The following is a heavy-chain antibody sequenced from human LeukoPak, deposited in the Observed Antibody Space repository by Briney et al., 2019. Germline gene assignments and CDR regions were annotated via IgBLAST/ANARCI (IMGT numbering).Heavy chain of an antibody. CDR3: AKNIAKTFDP. CDR1: GGSFSGYY. V-gene: IGHV4-34*01. Sequence: PSETLSLTCAVYGGSFSGYYWSWIRQPPGKGLEWIGEISHGGSTNYNPSLKSRVTISVDKSKNQFSLKLSSVTAADTAVYYCAKNIAKTFDPWGQGTLVTVSS. J-gene: IGHJ5*02. CDR2: ISHGGST. D-gene: IGHD2/OR15-2a*01.